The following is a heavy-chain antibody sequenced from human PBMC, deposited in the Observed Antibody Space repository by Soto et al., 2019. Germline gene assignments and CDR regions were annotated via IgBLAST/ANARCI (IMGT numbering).Heavy chain of an antibody. CDR1: GFTFSGYG. V-gene: IGHV3-30*18. J-gene: IGHJ4*02. Sequence: QVHLVESGGGVVQPGRSLRLSCVTSGFTFSGYGMHWVRQAPGKGLEWVAVISYDGSNTYYADSVKGRFTISRDNSKNTLFMQINSLTTEDTAVYYCANDPRGTYYYGSGSYTYYFDLWGQGTLVTVSS. CDR3: ANDPRGTYYYGSGSYTYYFDL. D-gene: IGHD3-10*01. CDR2: ISYDGSNT.